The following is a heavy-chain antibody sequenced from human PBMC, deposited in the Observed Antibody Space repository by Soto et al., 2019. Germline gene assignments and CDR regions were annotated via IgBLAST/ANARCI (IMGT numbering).Heavy chain of an antibody. CDR2: IYYSGST. CDR3: YAVVITPYYGMDV. J-gene: IGHJ6*02. CDR1: GGSISSGDYY. D-gene: IGHD3-22*01. Sequence: QVQLQESGPGLVKPSQTLSLTCTVSGGSISSGDYYWSWIRQPPGKGLEWIGYIYYSGSTYYNPSLKSRVNIAVDTSKNQFALKRSSVTAADTAVYYCYAVVITPYYGMDVWGQGTTVTVSS. V-gene: IGHV4-30-4*01.